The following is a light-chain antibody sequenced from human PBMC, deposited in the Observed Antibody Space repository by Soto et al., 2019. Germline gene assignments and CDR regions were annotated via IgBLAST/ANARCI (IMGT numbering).Light chain of an antibody. Sequence: DIQMTQSPSSLSASVGDRVTITCRASQGISNYLAWYQQKPGKVPKLLIYAASTLQSGVPSRFSGSGSGTDFTLTISSLQPEDVATYYCQKYNIALGFTFCPGTKVDIK. CDR3: QKYNIALGFT. J-gene: IGKJ3*01. CDR2: AAS. V-gene: IGKV1-27*01. CDR1: QGISNY.